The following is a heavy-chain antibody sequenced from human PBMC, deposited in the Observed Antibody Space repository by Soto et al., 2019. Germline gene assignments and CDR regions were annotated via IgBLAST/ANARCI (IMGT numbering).Heavy chain of an antibody. Sequence: QVQLVQSGAEVMKPGASVRVSCKASGYSFTTYGISWVRQAPGQGLEYMGWISVYNGDTNYAQKLQGRVTMTTDTSTSTAYMELRSLRPDDTAIYYCARDRRDSVADRRSFDVWGQGTMVTVSS. CDR2: ISVYNGDT. CDR1: GYSFTTYG. D-gene: IGHD1-26*01. J-gene: IGHJ3*01. V-gene: IGHV1-18*01. CDR3: ARDRRDSVADRRSFDV.